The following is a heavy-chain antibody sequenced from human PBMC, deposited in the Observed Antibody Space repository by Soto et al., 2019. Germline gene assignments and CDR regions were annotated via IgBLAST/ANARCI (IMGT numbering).Heavy chain of an antibody. CDR1: GGTFSSYT. J-gene: IGHJ6*02. Sequence: QVQLVQSGAEVKKPGSSVKVSCKASGGTFSSYTISWVRQAPGQGLEWMGRIIPILGIANYAQKFQGRGTITAKKATSTASMELSGLRSEDTAVYYCARPIAVAGKYYYYGMDVWGQGTTVTVSS. CDR2: IIPILGIA. V-gene: IGHV1-69*02. D-gene: IGHD6-19*01. CDR3: ARPIAVAGKYYYYGMDV.